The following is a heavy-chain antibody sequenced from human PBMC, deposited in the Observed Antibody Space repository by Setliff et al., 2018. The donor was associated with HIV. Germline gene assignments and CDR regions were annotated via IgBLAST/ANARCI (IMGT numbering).Heavy chain of an antibody. Sequence: SVKVSCKAIGYMILGYKMSWVRQAPGQGLEWIGRISPDNGAAEYAPKFQGRVRMTLDTSISTAYLEIPRLTSDDAAVYYCARPRVFDSFDVWGQGTLVTVSS. CDR3: ARPRVFDSFDV. CDR2: ISPDNGAA. CDR1: GYMILGYK. J-gene: IGHJ3*01. V-gene: IGHV1-2*06.